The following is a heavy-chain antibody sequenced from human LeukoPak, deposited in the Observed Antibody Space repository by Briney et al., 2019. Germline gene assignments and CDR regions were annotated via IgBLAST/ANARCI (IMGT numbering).Heavy chain of an antibody. CDR1: GFTFSSYG. CDR2: IWYDGSNK. Sequence: PGRSLRLSCAASGFTFSSYGMHWARQAPGKGLEWVAVIWYDGSNKFYADSVKGRFTISRDNSKNTLYLQMNNLRAEDTAVYYCARGPRGVGEMKTYYFDQWGQGTLVTASS. D-gene: IGHD3-16*01. J-gene: IGHJ4*02. CDR3: ARGPRGVGEMKTYYFDQ. V-gene: IGHV3-33*01.